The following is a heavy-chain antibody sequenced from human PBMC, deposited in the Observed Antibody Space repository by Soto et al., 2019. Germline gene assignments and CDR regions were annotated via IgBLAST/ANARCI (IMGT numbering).Heavy chain of an antibody. V-gene: IGHV3-53*01. Sequence: EVQLVESGGGLIQPGGSLRLSCAASGFTVSSNFMNWVRQAPGKGLEWVSVIYSGGSTYYADSVKGRFTISRDKSQKMLSLQRNSLRAEDRAVYYGAREGDGMAVWGQGTTVTVSS. CDR3: AREGDGMAV. D-gene: IGHD1-26*01. J-gene: IGHJ6*02. CDR1: GFTVSSNF. CDR2: IYSGGST.